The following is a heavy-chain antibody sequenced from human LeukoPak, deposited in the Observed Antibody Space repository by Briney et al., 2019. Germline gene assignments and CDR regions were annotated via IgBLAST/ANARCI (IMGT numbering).Heavy chain of an antibody. CDR3: ARDRKYYYHMDV. Sequence: SETLSLTCTVSGGSTSSATYYWGWIRQPPGKGLEWIGSIYHSGSTYYNPSLKSRVTISVDTSKNQFSLSLSSLTAADTALYYCARDRKYYYHMDVWGKGTTVTVSS. J-gene: IGHJ6*03. CDR1: GGSTSSATYY. V-gene: IGHV4-39*07. CDR2: IYHSGST.